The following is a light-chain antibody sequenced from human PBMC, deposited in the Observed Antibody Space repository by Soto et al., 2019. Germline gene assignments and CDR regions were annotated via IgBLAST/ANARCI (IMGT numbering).Light chain of an antibody. CDR3: QKHINWPLT. V-gene: IGKV3-11*01. J-gene: IGKJ4*01. CDR2: EAS. Sequence: IVLTQSPAPLSLSPGERATLSCRASQTVSSSLAWYQQKPGQAPRLLIYEASNRANSIPARFSGSVSGADFTLTISSREPEDFALSYCQKHINWPLTCGGGPKVEIK. CDR1: QTVSSS.